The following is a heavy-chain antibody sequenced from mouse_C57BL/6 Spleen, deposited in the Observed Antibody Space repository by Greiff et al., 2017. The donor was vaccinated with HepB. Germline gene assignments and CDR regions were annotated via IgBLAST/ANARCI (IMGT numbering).Heavy chain of an antibody. CDR2: ISGGGGNT. J-gene: IGHJ2*01. CDR3: ARRGDYYGSSYPYYFDY. D-gene: IGHD1-1*01. CDR1: GFTFSSYT. Sequence: EVKLVESGGGLVKPGGSLKLSCAASGFTFSSYTMSWVRQTPEKRLEWVATISGGGGNTYYPDSVKGRFTISRDNATNTLYLQMSSLRSEDTALYYCARRGDYYGSSYPYYFDYWGQGTTLTVSS. V-gene: IGHV5-9*01.